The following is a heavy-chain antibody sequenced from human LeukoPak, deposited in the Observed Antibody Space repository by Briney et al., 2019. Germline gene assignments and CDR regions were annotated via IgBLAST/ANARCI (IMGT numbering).Heavy chain of an antibody. CDR2: ISYDGSNK. CDR1: GFTFSSYA. D-gene: IGHD6-19*01. CDR3: ARDNRYSSGPFDY. V-gene: IGHV3-30*04. Sequence: PGGSLRLSCAASGFTFSSYAMHWVRQAQGKVLEWVAVISYDGSNKYYADSVKGRFTISRDNSKNTLYLQMNSLRAEDTAVYYCARDNRYSSGPFDYWGQGTLVTVSS. J-gene: IGHJ4*02.